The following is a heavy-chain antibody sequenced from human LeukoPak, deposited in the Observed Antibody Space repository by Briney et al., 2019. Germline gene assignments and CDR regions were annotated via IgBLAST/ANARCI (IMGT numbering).Heavy chain of an antibody. CDR3: ASGGGWVFFN. D-gene: IGHD6-19*01. CDR2: ISGSGAKT. CDR1: GGSFSGYY. J-gene: IGHJ4*02. Sequence: TSETLSLTCAVYGGSFSGYYWSWIRQAPGKGLEWVSAISGSGAKTYYADSVKGRFTISRDNSRNTLYLQMNSLRVEDTAVYYCASGGGWVFFNWGQGTLVTVSS. V-gene: IGHV3-23*01.